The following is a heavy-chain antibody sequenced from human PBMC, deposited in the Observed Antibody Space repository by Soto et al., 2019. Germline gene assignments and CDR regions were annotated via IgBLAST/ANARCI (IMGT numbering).Heavy chain of an antibody. CDR3: ARDFGGITMVRGVIGN. D-gene: IGHD3-10*01. CDR1: GGTFSSYA. V-gene: IGHV1-69*06. J-gene: IGHJ4*02. Sequence: QVQLVQSGAEVKKPGPSVKVSCKASGGTFSSYAISWVRQAPGQGLEWMGGIIPIFGTANYAQKFQGRVTITADKTTSTDYMQLSSLGSEDTAVYYCARDFGGITMVRGVIGNWGQGILVTVSS. CDR2: IIPIFGTA.